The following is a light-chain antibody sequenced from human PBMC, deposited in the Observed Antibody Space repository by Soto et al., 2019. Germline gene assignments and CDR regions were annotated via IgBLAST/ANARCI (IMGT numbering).Light chain of an antibody. V-gene: IGLV2-14*01. J-gene: IGLJ2*01. CDR1: SSDVGGYNY. CDR2: DVS. CDR3: SSYTSSSTLVV. Sequence: QSVLTQPASVSGSPGRSITISCTGTSSDVGGYNYVSWYQQHPGKSPKLMIYDVSNRPSGVSNRFSGSKSGNTASLTISGLQAEDEADYSCSSYTSSSTLVVFGGGTKLTVL.